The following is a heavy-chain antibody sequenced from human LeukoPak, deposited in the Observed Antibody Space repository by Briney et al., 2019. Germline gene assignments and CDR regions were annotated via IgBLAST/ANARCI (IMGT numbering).Heavy chain of an antibody. CDR1: GYTFTNYG. D-gene: IGHD3-22*01. J-gene: IGHJ4*02. Sequence: ASVKVSCKASGYTFTNYGLSWVRQAPGQGLEWMGLINPSGSSTLYAQKFQGRVTMTRDMSTTTDYMELSSLRSEDTAVYYCARDGTHHYEHSGYYPRYWGQGTLATVSS. CDR3: ARDGTHHYEHSGYYPRY. CDR2: INPSGSST. V-gene: IGHV1-46*01.